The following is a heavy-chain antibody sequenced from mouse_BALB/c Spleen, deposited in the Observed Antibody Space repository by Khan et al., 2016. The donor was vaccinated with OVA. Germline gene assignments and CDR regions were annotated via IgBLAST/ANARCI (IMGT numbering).Heavy chain of an antibody. D-gene: IGHD2-14*01. CDR1: GYTFTSNT. Sequence: QVRLQQSGAELARPGASVKMSCKASGYTFTSNTMHWVKQRPGQGLEWIGYINPRSSYTNYNQKFKDKATLTADKSSSTAYMQLSSLTSEDSAVYYCARRTKGYAMDYWGQGTSVTVSS. V-gene: IGHV1-4*01. CDR3: ARRTKGYAMDY. CDR2: INPRSSYT. J-gene: IGHJ4*01.